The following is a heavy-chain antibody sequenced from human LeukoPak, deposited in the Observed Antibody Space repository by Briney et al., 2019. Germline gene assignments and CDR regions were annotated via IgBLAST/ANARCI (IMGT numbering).Heavy chain of an antibody. CDR1: GGSFSGYY. J-gene: IGHJ6*03. Sequence: SETLSLTCAVYGGSFSGYYWSWIRRLPGKGLEWIGEINHSGSTNYNPSLKSRVTISVDTSKNQFSLKLSSVTAADTAVYYCARGNVDTAMASLYYYYMDVWGKGTTVTVSS. V-gene: IGHV4-34*01. CDR2: INHSGST. D-gene: IGHD5-18*01. CDR3: ARGNVDTAMASLYYYYMDV.